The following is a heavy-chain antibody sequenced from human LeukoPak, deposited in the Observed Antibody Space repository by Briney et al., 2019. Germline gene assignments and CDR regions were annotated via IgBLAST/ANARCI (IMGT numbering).Heavy chain of an antibody. CDR1: GFTFSSYS. V-gene: IGHV3-21*01. D-gene: IGHD3-22*01. CDR3: ARDPTPTYYYDSSGSYPPRPIDY. Sequence: GGSLRLSCAASGFTFSSYSMYWVRQAPGKGLEWVSSISSSSSYIYYADSVKGRFTISRDNAKNSLYLQMNSLRAEDTAVYYCARDPTPTYYYDSSGSYPPRPIDYWGQGTLVTVSS. J-gene: IGHJ4*02. CDR2: ISSSSSYI.